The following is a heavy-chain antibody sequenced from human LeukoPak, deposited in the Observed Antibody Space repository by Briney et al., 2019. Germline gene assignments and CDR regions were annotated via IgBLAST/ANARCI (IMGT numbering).Heavy chain of an antibody. J-gene: IGHJ6*02. Sequence: SETLSLTCTVSGGSISSYYWSWIRQPPGKGLEWIGYIYYSGSTNYNPSLKSRVTISVDTSKNQFSLELSSVTAADTAVYYCARHACSSTSCYRYYYYYGMDVWGQGTTVTVSS. CDR3: ARHACSSTSCYRYYYYYGMDV. CDR1: GGSISSYY. V-gene: IGHV4-59*08. CDR2: IYYSGST. D-gene: IGHD2-2*02.